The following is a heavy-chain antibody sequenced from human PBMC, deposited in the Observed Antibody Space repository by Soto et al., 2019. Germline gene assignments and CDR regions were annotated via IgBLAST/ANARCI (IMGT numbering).Heavy chain of an antibody. J-gene: IGHJ6*02. CDR2: IYPGDSDT. CDR1: GYIFTSYW. D-gene: IGHD2-21*02. V-gene: IGHV5-51*01. Sequence: GESLKISCNGSGYIFTSYWIGWVRQMPGKGLEWMGIIYPGDSDTRYSPSFQGQVTISADKSISTAYLQWSSLKASDTAMYYCATPSRLNYYGMDVWDQGTTVTVSS. CDR3: ATPSRLNYYGMDV.